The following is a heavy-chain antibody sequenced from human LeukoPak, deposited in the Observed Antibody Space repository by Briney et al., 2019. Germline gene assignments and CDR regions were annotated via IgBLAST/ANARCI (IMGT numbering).Heavy chain of an antibody. D-gene: IGHD3-3*01. CDR3: AGTPTYYDFWSGYYTGYYYYYMDV. CDR2: IYSGGST. V-gene: IGHV3-66*02. Sequence: GGSLRLSCAASGFTVSSNYMSWVRQAPGKGLEWVSVIYSGGSTYYADSVKGRFTISRDNSKNTLYLQMNSLRAEDTAVYYCAGTPTYYDFWSGYYTGYYYYYMDVWGKGTTVTVSS. J-gene: IGHJ6*03. CDR1: GFTVSSNY.